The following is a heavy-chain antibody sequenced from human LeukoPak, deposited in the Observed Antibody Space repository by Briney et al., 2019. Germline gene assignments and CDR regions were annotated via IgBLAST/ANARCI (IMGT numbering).Heavy chain of an antibody. J-gene: IGHJ3*02. Sequence: GGSLRLSCAASRFTFSNYWMHWVRQAPGKGLVWVSRVNSDGSSTSYADSVKGRFTISRDYAKNTLFLQMNSLRAEDTAVYYCARGAYYDILTGYSHDAFDIWGQGTMVTVSS. V-gene: IGHV3-74*01. CDR3: ARGAYYDILTGYSHDAFDI. CDR1: RFTFSNYW. D-gene: IGHD3-9*01. CDR2: VNSDGSST.